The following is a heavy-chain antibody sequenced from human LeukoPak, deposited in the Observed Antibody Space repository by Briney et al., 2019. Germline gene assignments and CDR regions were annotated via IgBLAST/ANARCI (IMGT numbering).Heavy chain of an antibody. D-gene: IGHD2-15*01. Sequence: SETLSLTCTVSGGSISSYYWSWIRQPAGKGLEGIGRIYTSGSTNYNPSLKSRVTMSVDTSKNQFSLELSSVTAADTAVYYCAGEDCSGGSCYYYYYYGMDVWGQGTTVTVSS. J-gene: IGHJ6*02. CDR2: IYTSGST. CDR1: GGSISSYY. CDR3: AGEDCSGGSCYYYYYYGMDV. V-gene: IGHV4-4*07.